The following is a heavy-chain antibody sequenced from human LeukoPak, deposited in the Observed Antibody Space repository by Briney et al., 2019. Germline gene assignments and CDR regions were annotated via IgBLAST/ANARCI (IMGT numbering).Heavy chain of an antibody. D-gene: IGHD3-10*01. Sequence: GWSLRLSCAASGLSFTTYAMTWVRLTPGKGLECVSASSGSGVDTDYAASVKGRFTIFRDNSKNALFLQMNGLRAEDTAVYYCAKGPGGSASHPNRFDPWGQGTLVTVSS. CDR3: AKGPGGSASHPNRFDP. CDR1: GLSFTTYA. J-gene: IGHJ5*02. V-gene: IGHV3-23*01. CDR2: SSGSGVDT.